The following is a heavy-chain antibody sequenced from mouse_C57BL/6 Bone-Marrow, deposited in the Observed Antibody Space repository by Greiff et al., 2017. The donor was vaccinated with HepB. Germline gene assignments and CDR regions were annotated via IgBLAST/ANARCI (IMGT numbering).Heavy chain of an antibody. V-gene: IGHV14-4*01. Sequence: EVQLQQYGAELVRPGASVKLSCTASGFNIKDDYMHWVKQRPEQGLEWIGWIDPENGDTEYASKFQGKATITADTSSNTAYLQLSSLTSEDTAVYYCTTDYYDVFAYWGQVTLVTVSA. D-gene: IGHD1-1*01. J-gene: IGHJ3*01. CDR2: IDPENGDT. CDR3: TTDYYDVFAY. CDR1: GFNIKDDY.